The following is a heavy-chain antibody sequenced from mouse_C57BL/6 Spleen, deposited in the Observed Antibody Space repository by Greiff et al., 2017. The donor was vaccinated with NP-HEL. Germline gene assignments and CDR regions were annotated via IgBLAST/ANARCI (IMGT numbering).Heavy chain of an antibody. CDR2: INPNNGGT. D-gene: IGHD2-4*01. V-gene: IGHV1-18*01. Sequence: EVQLQQSGPELVKPGASVKIPCKASGYTFTDYNMDWVKQSHGKSLEWIGDINPNNGGTIYNQQFKGKATLTVDKSSSTAYMELRSLESADTAVYYCASYDYGYYYAMDYWGQGTSVTVAS. CDR3: ASYDYGYYYAMDY. CDR1: GYTFTDYN. J-gene: IGHJ4*01.